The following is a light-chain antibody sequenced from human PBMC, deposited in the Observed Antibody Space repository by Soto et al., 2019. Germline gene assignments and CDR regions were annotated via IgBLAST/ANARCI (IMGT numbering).Light chain of an antibody. CDR2: DVI. Sequence: QSALTQPPSASGSPGQTVAISCTGTSSDVGAYNYVSWYQQHSGKAPKLMIYDVIQRPSGVPARFSGSKSGNTASLTVSGLQPEDEADYSCCSYTTSSTYVFGTGTKVTVL. J-gene: IGLJ1*01. V-gene: IGLV2-8*01. CDR1: SSDVGAYNY. CDR3: CSYTTSSTYV.